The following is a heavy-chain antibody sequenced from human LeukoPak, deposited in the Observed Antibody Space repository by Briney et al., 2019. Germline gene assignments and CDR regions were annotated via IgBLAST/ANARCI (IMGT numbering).Heavy chain of an antibody. D-gene: IGHD2-2*01. CDR3: ATRCLTAALDP. CDR1: GYSLSLLA. V-gene: IGHV1-24*01. Sequence: ASETLSCKVSGYSLSLLAYEWTRQAHGQGLELMGSLNPVSGERRHAQKMQGRVHLTEDPSTYTACIDVSSLPCEDTAVYFCATRCLTAALDPWGEGTLVTVSS. CDR2: LNPVSGER. J-gene: IGHJ5*02.